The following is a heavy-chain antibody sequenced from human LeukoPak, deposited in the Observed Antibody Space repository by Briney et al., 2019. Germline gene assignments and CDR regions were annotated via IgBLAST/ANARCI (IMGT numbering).Heavy chain of an antibody. V-gene: IGHV3-74*01. CDR2: INTDGSST. J-gene: IGHJ6*03. CDR3: ALCGGDCYYYYYMDV. CDR1: GFTFSSYW. Sequence: PGGSLRLSCAASGFTFSSYWMHWVRQAPGKGLVWVSRINTDGSSTSYADSVKGRFTNSRDNAKNTLYLQMNSLRAEDTAVYYCALCGGDCYYYYYMDVWGKGTTVTVSS. D-gene: IGHD2-21*01.